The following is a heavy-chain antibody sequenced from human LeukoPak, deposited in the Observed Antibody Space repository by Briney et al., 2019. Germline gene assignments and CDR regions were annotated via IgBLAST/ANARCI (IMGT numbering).Heavy chain of an antibody. V-gene: IGHV1-8*01. CDR1: GYTFTNYD. D-gene: IGHD3-16*01. CDR3: VAMLY. CDR2: MNPKSGNT. Sequence: ASVKVSCKASGYTFTNYDIIWVRQATGQGLEWMGWMNPKSGNTGYAQKLQGRVTMSMDTSISTAYMELTSLRSEDTAVYYCVAMLYWGQGTLVTVSS. J-gene: IGHJ4*02.